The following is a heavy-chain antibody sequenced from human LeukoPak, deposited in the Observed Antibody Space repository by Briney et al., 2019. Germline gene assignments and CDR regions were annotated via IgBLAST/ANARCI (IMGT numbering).Heavy chain of an antibody. CDR2: IRSKANSYAT. Sequence: GGSLRLSCAASGFTFSGSAMHWVRQASGKGLEWVGRIRSKANSYATAYAASVKGRFTISRDDSKNKAYLQMNSLKTVDTAVYYCTKATKGDGFDPWGQGTLVTVSS. J-gene: IGHJ5*02. V-gene: IGHV3-73*01. CDR1: GFTFSGSA. CDR3: TKATKGDGFDP. D-gene: IGHD3-16*01.